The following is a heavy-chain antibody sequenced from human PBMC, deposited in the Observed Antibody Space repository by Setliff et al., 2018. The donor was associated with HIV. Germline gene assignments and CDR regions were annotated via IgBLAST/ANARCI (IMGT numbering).Heavy chain of an antibody. CDR1: GLTFKNYW. Sequence: GGSLRLSCAAPGLTFKNYWIHWVRQAPGKGLVWVSRINADSSITTYADSVKGRFTISRDNAKNTVYLQMNSLRAEDTAVYYCARDRGYTIVGAAEGDHWGQGSLVTVSS. V-gene: IGHV3-74*01. CDR2: INADSSIT. CDR3: ARDRGYTIVGAAEGDH. J-gene: IGHJ4*02. D-gene: IGHD1-26*01.